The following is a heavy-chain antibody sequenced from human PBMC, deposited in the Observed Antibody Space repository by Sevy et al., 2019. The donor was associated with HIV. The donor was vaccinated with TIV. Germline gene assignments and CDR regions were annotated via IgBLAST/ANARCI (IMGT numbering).Heavy chain of an antibody. CDR3: ARGSTSWYDY. V-gene: IGHV1-18*01. Sequence: ASVNVSCKASGYTFTTYNIVWVRQAPGQGLEWLAWMSPYNDNKNYSQRVQGRVTMTTDTFTDTAFLELRSLEFDDTATYYCARGSTSWYDYWGQGTLVTVSS. J-gene: IGHJ4*02. D-gene: IGHD2-8*01. CDR1: GYTFTTYN. CDR2: MSPYNDNK.